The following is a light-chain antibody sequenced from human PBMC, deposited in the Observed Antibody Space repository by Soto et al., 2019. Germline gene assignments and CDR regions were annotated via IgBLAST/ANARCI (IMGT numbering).Light chain of an antibody. Sequence: DIQMTQSPSTLSASVGDRVTITCRASQSISSWLAWYQQKPGKAPKLLSYDASSLESGVPSRFSGSGSGTEFTLTISSLQPDDFATYYCQQYNSYGTFGQGTKVEIK. J-gene: IGKJ1*01. CDR3: QQYNSYGT. CDR1: QSISSW. CDR2: DAS. V-gene: IGKV1-5*01.